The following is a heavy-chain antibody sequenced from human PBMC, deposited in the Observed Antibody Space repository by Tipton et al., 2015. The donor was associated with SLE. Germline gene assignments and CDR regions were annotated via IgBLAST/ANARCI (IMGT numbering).Heavy chain of an antibody. J-gene: IGHJ4*02. CDR1: GFTFSSYA. D-gene: IGHD3-22*01. Sequence: QVQLVQSGGGVVQPGRSLRLSCAASGFTFSSYAMHWVRQAPGKGLEWVAVISYDGSNKYYADSVKGRFTISRDNSKNTLYLQMNSLRAEDTAVYYCARDRTYYYDSSGYSAPYWGQGTLVTVSS. CDR3: ARDRTYYYDSSGYSAPY. V-gene: IGHV3-30-3*01. CDR2: ISYDGSNK.